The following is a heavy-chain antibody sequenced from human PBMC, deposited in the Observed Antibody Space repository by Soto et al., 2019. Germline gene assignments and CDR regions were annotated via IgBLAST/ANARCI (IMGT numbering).Heavy chain of an antibody. Sequence: GGSLRLSCAASGFTFSSYAMSWVRQAPGKGLEWVSAISGSGGSTYYADSVKGRFTISRDNSKNTLYLQMNSLRAEDTAVYYCAKDPAYYYDSSGFFDYWGQGTLVTVSS. J-gene: IGHJ4*02. CDR2: ISGSGGST. CDR3: AKDPAYYYDSSGFFDY. V-gene: IGHV3-23*01. CDR1: GFTFSSYA. D-gene: IGHD3-22*01.